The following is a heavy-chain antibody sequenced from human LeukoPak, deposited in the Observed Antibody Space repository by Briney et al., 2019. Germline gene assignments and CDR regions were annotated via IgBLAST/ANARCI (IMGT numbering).Heavy chain of an antibody. D-gene: IGHD3-10*01. V-gene: IGHV3-74*01. CDR2: INSDGSST. CDR1: GFTFSSHW. Sequence: PGGSLRLSCAASGFTFSSHWMHWVRQAPGKGLVWVSRINSDGSSTTYADSVKGRFTISRDNAKNTLYLQMNSLRAEDTAVYYCARAPGSNKHFEYWGQGTLVTVSS. CDR3: ARAPGSNKHFEY. J-gene: IGHJ4*02.